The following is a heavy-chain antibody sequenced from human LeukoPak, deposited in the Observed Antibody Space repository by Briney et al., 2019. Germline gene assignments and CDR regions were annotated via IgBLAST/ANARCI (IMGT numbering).Heavy chain of an antibody. J-gene: IGHJ4*02. CDR2: IKSKTDGGTT. D-gene: IGHD3-3*01. V-gene: IGHV3-15*01. CDR1: GFTFSNAW. CDR3: TTDQNVLRFLEWFPQTYFDY. Sequence: GGSLRLSCAASGFTFSNAWMSWVRQAPGKGLEWAGRIKSKTDGGTTDYAAPVKGRFTISRDDSKNTLYLQMNSLKTEDTAVYYCTTDQNVLRFLEWFPQTYFDYWGQGTLVTVSS.